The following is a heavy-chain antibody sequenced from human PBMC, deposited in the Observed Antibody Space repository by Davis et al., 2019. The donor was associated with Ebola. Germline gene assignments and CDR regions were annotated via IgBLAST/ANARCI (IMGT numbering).Heavy chain of an antibody. Sequence: GESLKISCAASGFTFSRHAMNWVSQAPGKGLEWVAVISGDGRTTFHADSVKGRFAISRDNSKSTLSLQMNSLRAEDTAVYYCAKDVGLAGSSVRGFDYWGQGTLVTVSS. J-gene: IGHJ4*02. CDR1: GFTFSRHA. CDR2: ISGDGRTT. CDR3: AKDVGLAGSSVRGFDY. V-gene: IGHV3-23*01. D-gene: IGHD6-19*01.